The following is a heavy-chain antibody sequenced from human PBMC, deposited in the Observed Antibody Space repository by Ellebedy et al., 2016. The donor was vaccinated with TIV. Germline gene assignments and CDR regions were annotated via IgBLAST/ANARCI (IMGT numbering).Heavy chain of an antibody. D-gene: IGHD5-24*01. CDR1: GGSISGSSYY. CDR2: IYYTRST. Sequence: MPSETLSLTCTVSGGSISGSSYYWGWIRQHQGKGLEWIGYIYYTRSTYYNPSLKRRLIIPVDTSKNQFSLKLTSVTAANTAVYYCARGRWLHPYFDYWGQGTPVTVSS. V-gene: IGHV4-31*03. J-gene: IGHJ4*02. CDR3: ARGRWLHPYFDY.